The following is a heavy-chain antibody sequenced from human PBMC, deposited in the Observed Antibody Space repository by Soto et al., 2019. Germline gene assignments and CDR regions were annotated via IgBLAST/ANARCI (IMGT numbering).Heavy chain of an antibody. CDR2: INHSGST. J-gene: IGHJ4*02. CDR3: ARGYIMEQLAN. Sequence: PSETLSLTCAVYGGSFSGYYWSWIRQPPGKGLEWIGEINHSGSTNYNPSLKSRVTISVDTSKNQFSLKLSSVTAADTAVYYCARGYIMEQLANWGQGTLVTVSS. V-gene: IGHV4-34*01. CDR1: GGSFSGYY. D-gene: IGHD6-6*01.